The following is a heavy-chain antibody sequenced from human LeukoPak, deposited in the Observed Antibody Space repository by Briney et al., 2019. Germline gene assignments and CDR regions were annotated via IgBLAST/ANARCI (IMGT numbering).Heavy chain of an antibody. Sequence: GGSLRLSCAASGFTFSSYGMSWVRQAPGKGLEWVSAISGSGDYTYYADSVKGRFTISRDNSKNTLYLQMNSLRAEDTAVYYCAKGVVVAPDVTPFDYWGQGTLVTVSS. V-gene: IGHV3-23*01. J-gene: IGHJ4*02. D-gene: IGHD2-2*01. CDR2: ISGSGDYT. CDR3: AKGVVVAPDVTPFDY. CDR1: GFTFSSYG.